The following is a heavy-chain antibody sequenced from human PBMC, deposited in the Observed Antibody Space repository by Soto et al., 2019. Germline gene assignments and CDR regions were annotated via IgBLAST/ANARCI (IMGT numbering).Heavy chain of an antibody. CDR2: ISAYNGNT. Sequence: QVQLVQSGAEGKKPGASVKVSCKASGYTFTSYGISWVRQAPGQGLEWMGWISAYNGNTNYAQKLQGRVTMTTDTSTSTAYMELRSLRSDDTAVYYCASNYLYYYGSGNTNYYGMDVWGQGTTVTVSS. CDR1: GYTFTSYG. V-gene: IGHV1-18*01. D-gene: IGHD3-10*01. CDR3: ASNYLYYYGSGNTNYYGMDV. J-gene: IGHJ6*02.